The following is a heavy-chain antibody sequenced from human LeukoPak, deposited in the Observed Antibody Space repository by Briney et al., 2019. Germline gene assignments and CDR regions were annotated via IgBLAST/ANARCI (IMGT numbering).Heavy chain of an antibody. CDR2: IYASGST. Sequence: PSETLSLTCTVSGDSISRYYWSWIRQPAGKGLQWIGRIYASGSTNYSPSLGGRVTLSVDTSKNQLSLNLTSVTAADTAVYYCARDSEARAFDYWGQGTPVTVSS. D-gene: IGHD5-12*01. J-gene: IGHJ4*02. CDR3: ARDSEARAFDY. CDR1: GDSISRYY. V-gene: IGHV4-4*07.